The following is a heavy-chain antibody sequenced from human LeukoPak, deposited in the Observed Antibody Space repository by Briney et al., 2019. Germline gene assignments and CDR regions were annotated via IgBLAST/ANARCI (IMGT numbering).Heavy chain of an antibody. Sequence: GESLKISCKGSGYSFTSYWIGWVRQMPGKGLEWMGIIYPGDSDTRYSPSFQGQVTISADKSISTAYLQWSSLKASDTATYYCARAMREAAAGFDYWGQGTLVTVSS. CDR3: ARAMREAAAGFDY. CDR2: IYPGDSDT. D-gene: IGHD6-13*01. CDR1: GYSFTSYW. J-gene: IGHJ4*02. V-gene: IGHV5-51*01.